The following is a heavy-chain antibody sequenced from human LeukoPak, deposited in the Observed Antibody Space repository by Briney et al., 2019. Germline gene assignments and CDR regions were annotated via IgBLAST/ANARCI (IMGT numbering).Heavy chain of an antibody. D-gene: IGHD2-15*01. J-gene: IGHJ5*02. CDR3: ARSGGNWFDP. V-gene: IGHV4-61*02. CDR1: GGSIRSGSYY. CDR2: IYTSGST. Sequence: SETLSLTCTVSGGSIRSGSYYWSWIRQAAGEGLEWIGRIYTSGSTNYNPSLKSRVTISVDTSKNQFSLKLSSVTAADTAVYYCARSGGNWFDPWGQGTLVTVSS.